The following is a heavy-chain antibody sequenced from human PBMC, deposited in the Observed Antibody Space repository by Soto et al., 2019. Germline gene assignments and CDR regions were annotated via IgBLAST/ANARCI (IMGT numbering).Heavy chain of an antibody. CDR1: SGSISSAHW. Sequence: SEILSLTCAVSSGSISSAHWWIWVRQPPGKGLEWIGEIYHSGSTNYNPSLKSRVTVSVDKSMNQFSLKLTSVTAADTDVYYCATNSYYSLGVWGQGTTVTVSS. CDR2: IYHSGST. V-gene: IGHV4-4*02. J-gene: IGHJ6*02. CDR3: ATNSYYSLGV.